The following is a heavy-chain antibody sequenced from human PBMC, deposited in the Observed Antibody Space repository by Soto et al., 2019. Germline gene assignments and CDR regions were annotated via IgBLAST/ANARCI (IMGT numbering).Heavy chain of an antibody. CDR3: ARDHHYRNSWSFDS. CDR1: GGSIDSSDW. J-gene: IGHJ4*02. CDR2: IFHGGTI. Sequence: QVQLQESGPGLVKPSGTLSLTCAVSGGSIDSSDWWNWVRQPPGKGLEWIGEIFHGGTIIYHPSLKIRVTISVDKSRNQFSLELTSVTAADTAVYYCARDHHYRNSWSFDSWGQGTLVTVSS. V-gene: IGHV4-4*02. D-gene: IGHD6-13*01.